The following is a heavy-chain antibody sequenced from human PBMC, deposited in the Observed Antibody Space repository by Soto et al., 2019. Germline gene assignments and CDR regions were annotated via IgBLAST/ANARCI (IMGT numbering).Heavy chain of an antibody. V-gene: IGHV1-69*02. CDR3: ARTTFLLVSGRRYYYMDV. D-gene: IGHD3-10*01. CDR2: IIPILGIA. CDR1: GGTFSSYT. J-gene: IGHJ6*03. Sequence: QVQLVQSGAEVKKPGSSVKVSCKASGGTFSSYTISWVRQAPGQGLEWMGRIIPILGIANYAQKFQGRVTITADKSTSTAYMELSSLGSEDTAVYYCARTTFLLVSGRRYYYMDVWGKGTTVTVSS.